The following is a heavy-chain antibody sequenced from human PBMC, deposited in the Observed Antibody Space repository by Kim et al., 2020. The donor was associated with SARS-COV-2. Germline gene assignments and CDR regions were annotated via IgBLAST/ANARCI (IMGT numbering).Heavy chain of an antibody. CDR3: AKAENDFWRGYKEEFFD. J-gene: IGHJ4*01. CDR2: IGGRGDKT. V-gene: IGHV3-23*01. Sequence: GGSLRLSCVASGFTFGSFAMSWVRQTPGKGLEWVAAIGGRGDKTIYADSVKGRFTISRDISKNTLYLFMSSLRVEDTGVYFCAKAENDFWRGYKEEFFD. D-gene: IGHD3-3*01. CDR1: GFTFGSFA.